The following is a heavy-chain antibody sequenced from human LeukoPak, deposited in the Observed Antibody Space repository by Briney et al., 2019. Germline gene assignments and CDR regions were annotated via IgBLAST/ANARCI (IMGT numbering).Heavy chain of an antibody. CDR3: TRGLGEHGGVSDR. J-gene: IGHJ5*02. Sequence: GGSLRLSCAASGFTFSSYAMNWVRQAPGKGLEWVANIKHDGSEQIYVDSVKGRFTISRDNAKDSVYLQMNSLRAEDTAVYYCTRGLGEHGGVSDRWGQGTLVIVS. CDR1: GFTFSSYA. D-gene: IGHD3-16*01. V-gene: IGHV3-7*01. CDR2: IKHDGSEQ.